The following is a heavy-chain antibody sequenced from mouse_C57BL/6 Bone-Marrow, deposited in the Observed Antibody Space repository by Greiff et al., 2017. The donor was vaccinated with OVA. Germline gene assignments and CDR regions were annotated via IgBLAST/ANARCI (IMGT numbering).Heavy chain of an antibody. CDR2: IYPGDGDT. J-gene: IGHJ2*01. CDR3: ASPSTTVVAGGGYYFDY. D-gene: IGHD1-1*01. V-gene: IGHV1-80*01. CDR1: GYAFSSYW. Sequence: QVQLQQSGAELVKPGASVKISCKASGYAFSSYWMNWVKQRPGKGLEWIGQIYPGDGDTNYNGKFKGKATLTADKSSSTAYMQRSSLTSEDSAVYFCASPSTTVVAGGGYYFDYWGQGTTLTVSS.